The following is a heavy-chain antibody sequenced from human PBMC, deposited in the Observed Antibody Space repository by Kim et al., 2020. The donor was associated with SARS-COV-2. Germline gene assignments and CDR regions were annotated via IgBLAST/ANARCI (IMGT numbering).Heavy chain of an antibody. D-gene: IGHD5-12*01. CDR3: VKSYSGYDSGDY. J-gene: IGHJ4*02. Sequence: YDADAVKSRFTSSRDNSKNTLYLQMSSLRAEDTAVYYCVKSYSGYDSGDYWGQGTLVTVSS. V-gene: IGHV3-64D*09.